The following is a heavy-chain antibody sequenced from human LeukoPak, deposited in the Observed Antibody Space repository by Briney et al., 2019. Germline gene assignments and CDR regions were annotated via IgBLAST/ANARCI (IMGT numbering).Heavy chain of an antibody. Sequence: GGSLRLSCAASGFTFTNAWMNWVRQAPGKGLEWVGRVKSKADGETIDYAAPVKGRFTFSRDDSKNMLYLQMNSLKSEDTAVYYCSTLTSRGLSDSWGQGTLVTVSS. CDR3: STLTSRGLSDS. J-gene: IGHJ4*02. D-gene: IGHD1-20*01. CDR2: VKSKADGETI. CDR1: GFTFTNAW. V-gene: IGHV3-15*07.